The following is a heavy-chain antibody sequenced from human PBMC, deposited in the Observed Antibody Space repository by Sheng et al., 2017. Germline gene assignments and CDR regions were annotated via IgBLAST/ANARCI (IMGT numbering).Heavy chain of an antibody. CDR1: GFTFSSYA. J-gene: IGHJ5*02. Sequence: QVHLVESGGGVVQPGRSLRLSCAASGFTFSSYAIHWVRQAPGKGLEWVAVISYDGSNKYYADSVKGRFTISRDNSKNTLYLRMNSLRAEDTAVYYCARGGRADWFDPWGQGTLVTVSS. CDR3: ARGGRADWFDP. V-gene: IGHV3-30*04. D-gene: IGHD3-16*01. CDR2: ISYDGSNK.